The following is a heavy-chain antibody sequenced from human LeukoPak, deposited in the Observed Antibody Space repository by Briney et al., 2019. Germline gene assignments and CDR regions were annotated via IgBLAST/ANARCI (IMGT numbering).Heavy chain of an antibody. J-gene: IGHJ5*02. CDR3: ARVPGWGNWNLWAWFAP. Sequence: ASVKVSCKASGYTFTSYGISWVRQAPGQGLEWMGWISAYNGNTNYAQKLQGRVTMTTDTSTSTAYMELRSLRSDDTAVYYCARVPGWGNWNLWAWFAPGGRGTLVTVS. D-gene: IGHD1-20*01. CDR2: ISAYNGNT. V-gene: IGHV1-18*01. CDR1: GYTFTSYG.